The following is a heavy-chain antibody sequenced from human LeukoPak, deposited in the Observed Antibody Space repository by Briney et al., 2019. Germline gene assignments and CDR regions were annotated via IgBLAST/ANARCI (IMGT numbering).Heavy chain of an antibody. D-gene: IGHD5-12*01. J-gene: IGHJ4*02. CDR2: IYYTGNT. Sequence: NPSETLSLTCTVSGGSINNYYWSWIRQPPGKGLEWIGYIYYTGNTNYNPSLERRVTISVDRSKNQFSLKLRSVTAADTAVYYCVRGGYSGPYPFDYWGQGTLVTVSS. V-gene: IGHV4-59*12. CDR1: GGSINNYY. CDR3: VRGGYSGPYPFDY.